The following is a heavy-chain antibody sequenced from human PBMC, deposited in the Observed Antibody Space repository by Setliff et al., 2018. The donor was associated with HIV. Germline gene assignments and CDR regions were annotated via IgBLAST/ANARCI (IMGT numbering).Heavy chain of an antibody. D-gene: IGHD4-17*01. CDR2: VSHDGSYK. J-gene: IGHJ1*01. CDR1: GFTFSSYP. CDR3: AKDPYGGKGYFQY. Sequence: GGSLRLSCAGSGFTFSSYPMHWVRQAPGKGLEWVALVSHDGSYKYYADSVQGRFTISRDNSKNTLYLQMNSLRAEDTAVYYCAKDPYGGKGYFQYWGQGTVVTVSS. V-gene: IGHV3-30*04.